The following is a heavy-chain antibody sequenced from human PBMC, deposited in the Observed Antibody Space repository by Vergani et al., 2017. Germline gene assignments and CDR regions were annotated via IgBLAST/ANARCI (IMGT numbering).Heavy chain of an antibody. CDR3: ARTRHPDRPYYYDSSGYYLDY. D-gene: IGHD3-22*01. V-gene: IGHV7-4-1*02. J-gene: IGHJ4*02. Sequence: QVQLVQSGAEVKKPGSSVKVSCKASGGTFSSYAISWVRQAPGQGLEWMGWINTNTGNPTYAQGFTGRFVFSLDTSVSTAYLQISSLKAEDTAVYYCARTRHPDRPYYYDSSGYYLDYWGQGTLVTVSS. CDR1: GGTFSSYA. CDR2: INTNTGNP.